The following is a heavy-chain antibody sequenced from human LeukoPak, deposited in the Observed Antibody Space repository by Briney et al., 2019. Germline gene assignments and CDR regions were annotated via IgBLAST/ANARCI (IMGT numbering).Heavy chain of an antibody. D-gene: IGHD3-10*01. CDR1: GYTSTGYY. CDR2: INPNSGGT. V-gene: IGHV1-2*02. CDR3: ARAPPHYYGSGSYLWYFDY. J-gene: IGHJ4*02. Sequence: GASVKVSCKASGYTSTGYYMHWVRQAPGQGLEWMGWINPNSGGTNYAQKFQGRVTMTRDTSISTAYMELSRLRSDDTAVYYCARAPPHYYGSGSYLWYFDYWGQGTLVTVSS.